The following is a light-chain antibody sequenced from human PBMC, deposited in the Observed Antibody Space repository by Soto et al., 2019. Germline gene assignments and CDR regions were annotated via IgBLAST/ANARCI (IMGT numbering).Light chain of an antibody. Sequence: EVVMTQSPATLSASPGERATLSCWASETVATNLAWYQQKPGQALRLLISGASTRAAGISDRFRGSGSGTEFTLTISSLRSEDSGIYYCQQYFEWPPMTFGQGTKVEI. J-gene: IGKJ1*01. CDR3: QQYFEWPPMT. CDR2: GAS. CDR1: ETVATN. V-gene: IGKV3-15*01.